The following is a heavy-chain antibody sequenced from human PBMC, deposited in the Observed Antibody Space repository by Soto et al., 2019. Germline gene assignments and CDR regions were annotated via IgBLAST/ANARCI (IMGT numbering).Heavy chain of an antibody. CDR1: GFTFSSYA. D-gene: IGHD2-2*01. J-gene: IGHJ6*02. CDR2: ISYDGSNK. Sequence: QVQLVESGGGVVQPGRSLRLSCAASGFTFSSYAMHWVRQAPGKGLEWVAVISYDGSNKYYADSVKGRFTISRDNSKNTLYLQMNSLRAEDTAVYYCARESYAAAMRHYYYGMDVWGQGTTVTVSS. V-gene: IGHV3-30-3*01. CDR3: ARESYAAAMRHYYYGMDV.